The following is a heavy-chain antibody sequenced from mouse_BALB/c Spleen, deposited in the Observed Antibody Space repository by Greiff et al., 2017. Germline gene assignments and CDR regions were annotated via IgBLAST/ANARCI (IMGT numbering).Heavy chain of an antibody. V-gene: IGHV1-5*01. CDR2: IYPGNSDT. CDR1: GYTFTSYW. D-gene: IGHD2-1*01. J-gene: IGHJ2*01. Sequence: EVQLQQSGTVLARPGASVKMSCKASGYTFTSYWMHWVKQRPGQGLEWIGAIYPGNSDTSYNQKFKGKAKLTAVTSTSTAYMELSSLTNEDSAVYYCTREGRYYGNYGYFDYWGQGTTLTVSS. CDR3: TREGRYYGNYGYFDY.